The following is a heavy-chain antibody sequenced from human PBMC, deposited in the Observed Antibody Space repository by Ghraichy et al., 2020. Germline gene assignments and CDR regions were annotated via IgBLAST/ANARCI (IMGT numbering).Heavy chain of an antibody. CDR3: ARNPYDSSGYYWSITLLWDY. Sequence: SETLSLTCTVSGGSISSSSYYWGWIRQPPGKGLEWIGSIYYSGSTYYNPSLKSRVTISVDTSKNQFSLKLSSVTAADTAVYYCARNPYDSSGYYWSITLLWDYWGQGTLVTVSS. D-gene: IGHD3-22*01. CDR2: IYYSGST. CDR1: GGSISSSSYY. V-gene: IGHV4-39*01. J-gene: IGHJ4*02.